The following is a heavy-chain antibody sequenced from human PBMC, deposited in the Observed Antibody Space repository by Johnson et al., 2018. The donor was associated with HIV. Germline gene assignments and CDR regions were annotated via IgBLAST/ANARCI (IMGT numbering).Heavy chain of an antibody. Sequence: MLLVESGGGLIQPGGSLRLSCAASGFTVSSNYMSWVRQAPGKGLEWVSVIYSGGSTYYADSVKGRFTISRDNSKNTLYLQMNSLRAEDTAVYYCARPDYGDRGGAFDIWGQGTMGTVSS. CDR3: ARPDYGDRGGAFDI. V-gene: IGHV3-66*03. CDR1: GFTVSSNY. D-gene: IGHD4-17*01. J-gene: IGHJ3*02. CDR2: IYSGGST.